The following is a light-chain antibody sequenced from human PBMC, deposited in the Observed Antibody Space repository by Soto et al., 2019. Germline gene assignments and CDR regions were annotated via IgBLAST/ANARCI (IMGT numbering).Light chain of an antibody. V-gene: IGLV2-14*01. CDR1: SSDVGGSNH. J-gene: IGLJ1*01. Sequence: QSALTQPASVSDSPGQSITISCTGTSSDVGGSNHVSWYQQHPGKAPKLMIYDVTNRPSGVSHRFSGSKSGSTASLIISGLQAEDEADYYCVSFTSSTTYVFGTGPKLTVL. CDR3: VSFTSSTTYV. CDR2: DVT.